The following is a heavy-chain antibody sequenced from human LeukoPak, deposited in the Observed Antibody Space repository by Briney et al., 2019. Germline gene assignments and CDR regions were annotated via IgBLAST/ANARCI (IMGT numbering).Heavy chain of an antibody. Sequence: GGSLRLSCAASGFTFSSYWMHWVRQAPGKGLVWVSRIDSDGSSISYADSVKGRFTISRDNAKNSLYLQMNSLRAEDTAVYYCARELEDTAMVNWGQGTLVTVSS. D-gene: IGHD5-18*01. J-gene: IGHJ4*02. CDR2: IDSDGSSI. V-gene: IGHV3-74*01. CDR3: ARELEDTAMVN. CDR1: GFTFSSYW.